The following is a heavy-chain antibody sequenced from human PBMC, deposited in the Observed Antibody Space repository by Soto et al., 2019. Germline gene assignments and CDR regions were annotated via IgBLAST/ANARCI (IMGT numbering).Heavy chain of an antibody. Sequence: QVHLVQSGAEVKKTGSSVKVSCKASGGTFSRFAISWVRQAPGQGLEWMGGVIPLFGTASYAQKFQGRVTITADEATTTAHMELSGLRSDDTAVYYCARDWGLRLGELSFFDYWGQVTLVTVSS. CDR2: VIPLFGTA. V-gene: IGHV1-69*01. CDR1: GGTFSRFA. CDR3: ARDWGLRLGELSFFDY. J-gene: IGHJ4*02. D-gene: IGHD3-16*02.